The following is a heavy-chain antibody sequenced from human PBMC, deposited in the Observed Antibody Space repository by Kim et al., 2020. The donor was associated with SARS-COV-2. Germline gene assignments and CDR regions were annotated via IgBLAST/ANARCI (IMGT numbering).Heavy chain of an antibody. Sequence: GESLKISCEVSGFSFTGYWITWVRRLPGKGLEWMGRIDPSDSRTNYSPSFQGHVVLSVDQSISSAYLQWTSLKALDTAIYFCARQHRDGYTYYFDYWGQGTLVTVSS. CDR1: GFSFTGYW. V-gene: IGHV5-10-1*01. J-gene: IGHJ4*02. CDR2: IDPSDSRT. CDR3: ARQHRDGYTYYFDY. D-gene: IGHD5-12*01.